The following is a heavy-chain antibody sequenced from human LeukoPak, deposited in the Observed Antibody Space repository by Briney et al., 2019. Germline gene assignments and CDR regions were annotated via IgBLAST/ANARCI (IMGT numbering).Heavy chain of an antibody. J-gene: IGHJ3*02. CDR3: ARVGDFWSGLSEVRAFDI. Sequence: PSETLSLTCTVSGGSISSYYWSWIRQPAGKGLEWIGRIYTSGSTNYNPSLKSRVTMSVDTSKNQFSLKLSSVTAADTAVYYCARVGDFWSGLSEVRAFDIWGQGTMVTVSS. CDR1: GGSISSYY. V-gene: IGHV4-4*07. CDR2: IYTSGST. D-gene: IGHD3-3*01.